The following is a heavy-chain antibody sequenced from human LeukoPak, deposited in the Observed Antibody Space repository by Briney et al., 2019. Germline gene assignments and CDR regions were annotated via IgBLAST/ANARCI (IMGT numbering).Heavy chain of an antibody. Sequence: ASVKVSCKASGYTFTSYYMHWVRQAPGQGLEWMGIINPSGGSTSYAQKFQGRGTMTRDTSTSTVYMELSSLRSEDTAVYYCARGLGCSGGSCYSEPFDYWGQGTLVTVSS. CDR2: INPSGGST. CDR3: ARGLGCSGGSCYSEPFDY. J-gene: IGHJ4*02. CDR1: GYTFTSYY. V-gene: IGHV1-46*03. D-gene: IGHD2-15*01.